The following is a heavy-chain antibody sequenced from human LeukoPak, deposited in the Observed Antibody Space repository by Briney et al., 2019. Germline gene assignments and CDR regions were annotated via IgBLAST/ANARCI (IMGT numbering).Heavy chain of an antibody. CDR2: IKQDGSDK. CDR3: AKLDSSGLNDY. V-gene: IGHV3-7*01. J-gene: IGHJ4*02. D-gene: IGHD3-22*01. Sequence: GGSLRLSCAASGFTFSGFWMTWVRQAPGKGLAWVANIKQDGSDKHYVDSVEGRFTISRDNSKNTLYLQMNSLRAEDTAVYYCAKLDSSGLNDYWGQGTLVTVSS. CDR1: GFTFSGFW.